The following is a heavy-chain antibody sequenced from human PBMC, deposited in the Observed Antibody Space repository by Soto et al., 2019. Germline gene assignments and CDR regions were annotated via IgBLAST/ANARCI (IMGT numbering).Heavy chain of an antibody. D-gene: IGHD2-2*01. Sequence: SETLSLTCTVSGGSISSYYWSWIRQPPGKGLEWIGYIYYSGSTNYNPSLKSRVTISVDTSKNQFSLKLSSVTAADTAVYYCARDCSSTSCYGGFDYWGQGTLVTVSS. CDR2: IYYSGST. V-gene: IGHV4-59*01. CDR1: GGSISSYY. CDR3: ARDCSSTSCYGGFDY. J-gene: IGHJ4*02.